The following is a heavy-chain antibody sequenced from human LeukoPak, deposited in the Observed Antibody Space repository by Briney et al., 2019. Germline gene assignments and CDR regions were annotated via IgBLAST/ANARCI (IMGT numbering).Heavy chain of an antibody. CDR1: GGTFSSYA. CDR3: AREGWYQSLYAFDI. CDR2: ISGSGGST. Sequence: ASVKVSCKASGGTFSSYAISWVRQAPGKGLEWVSAISGSGGSTYYADSVKGRFTISRDNSKNTLYLQMNSLRAEDTAVYYCAREGWYQSLYAFDIWGQGTMVTVSS. D-gene: IGHD2-15*01. J-gene: IGHJ3*02. V-gene: IGHV3-23*01.